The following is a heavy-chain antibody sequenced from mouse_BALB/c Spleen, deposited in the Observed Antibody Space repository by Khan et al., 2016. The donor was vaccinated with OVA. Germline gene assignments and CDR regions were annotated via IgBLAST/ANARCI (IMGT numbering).Heavy chain of an antibody. Sequence: VQLKQSGPGLVKPSQSLSLTCTVTGYSITSGYAWNWIRQFPGNKLEWMGCISYSGSTSYNPSLRSRISITRDTSKNQFFLQLNSVTTEDTATYYCARKNYYGYAMDYWGQGTSVTVSS. J-gene: IGHJ4*01. CDR1: GYSITSGYA. D-gene: IGHD1-1*01. V-gene: IGHV3-2*02. CDR3: ARKNYYGYAMDY. CDR2: ISYSGST.